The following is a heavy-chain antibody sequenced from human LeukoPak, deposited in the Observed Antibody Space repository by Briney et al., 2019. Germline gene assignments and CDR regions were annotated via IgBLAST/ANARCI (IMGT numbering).Heavy chain of an antibody. CDR2: VVPDGRVQ. Sequence: GGSLRLSCAVSGFTFSTHWMSWVRQIPGKGLEWVASVVPDGRVQYYVDSMKGRFTISRDNAKNSLYLQMNSLRAEDTAVYYCAPQQTYSPYNWFDPWGQGTLVTVSS. CDR1: GFTFSTHW. J-gene: IGHJ5*02. CDR3: APQQTYSPYNWFDP. D-gene: IGHD5-12*01. V-gene: IGHV3-7*01.